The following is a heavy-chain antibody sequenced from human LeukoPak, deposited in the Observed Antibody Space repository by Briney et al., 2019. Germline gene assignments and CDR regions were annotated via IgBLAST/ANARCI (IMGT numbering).Heavy chain of an antibody. D-gene: IGHD3-22*01. CDR3: ARDMKRDSSGYCIDY. Sequence: KPRGSLRLSCAASGFTFSDYYMSWIRQAPGKGLEWVSYISSSGSTIYYADSVKGRFTISRDNAKNSLYLQMNSLRAEDTAVYYCARDMKRDSSGYCIDYWGQGTLVTVSS. CDR2: ISSSGSTI. J-gene: IGHJ4*02. CDR1: GFTFSDYY. V-gene: IGHV3-11*04.